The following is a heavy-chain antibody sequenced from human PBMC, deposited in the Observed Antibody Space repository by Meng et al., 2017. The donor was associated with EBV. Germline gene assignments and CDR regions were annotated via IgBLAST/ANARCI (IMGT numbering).Heavy chain of an antibody. CDR1: GYAFTSYI. CDR2: INVGVGYT. V-gene: IGHV1-3*01. D-gene: IGHD2-21*01. CDR3: VRGPPVGVPGPGDY. J-gene: IGHJ4*02. Sequence: QVLLVQSGPGVKNPGASVKVSCKASGYAFTSYILHWVRQAPGKRLEWMGWINVGVGYTKYSQKFQGRVTISSDTSATTGYMELSSLRSEDTAVYYCVRGPPVGVPGPGDYWGQGTLVTVSS.